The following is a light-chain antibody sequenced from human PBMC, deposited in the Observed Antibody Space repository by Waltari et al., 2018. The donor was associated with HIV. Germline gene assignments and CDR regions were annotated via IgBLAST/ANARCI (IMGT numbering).Light chain of an antibody. CDR3: CSYAGSYTYV. V-gene: IGLV2-11*01. CDR2: DVS. J-gene: IGLJ1*01. Sequence: QSALTQPRSVSGSPGQSVTISCTGTSSDVAVYNYVPWYQQHPGKAPKLMIYDVSKRPSGVPDRFSGSKSGNTASLTISGLQAEDEADYYCCSYAGSYTYVFGTGTKVTVL. CDR1: SSDVAVYNY.